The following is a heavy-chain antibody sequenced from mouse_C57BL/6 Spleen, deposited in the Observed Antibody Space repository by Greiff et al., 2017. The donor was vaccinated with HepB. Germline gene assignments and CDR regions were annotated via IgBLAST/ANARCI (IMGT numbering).Heavy chain of an antibody. CDR2: ISYDGSN. D-gene: IGHD2-4*01. Sequence: EVKLVESGPGLVKPSQSLSLTCSVTGYSITSGYYWDWIRQFPGNKLEWMGYISYDGSNNYNPSLKNRISITRDTSKNQLFLKLNSVTTEDTATYYCAAGLRRYFDVWGTGTTVTVSS. V-gene: IGHV3-6*01. J-gene: IGHJ1*03. CDR3: AAGLRRYFDV. CDR1: GYSITSGYY.